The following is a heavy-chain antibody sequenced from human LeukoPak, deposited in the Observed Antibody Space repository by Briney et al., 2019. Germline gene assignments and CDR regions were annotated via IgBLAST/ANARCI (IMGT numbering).Heavy chain of an antibody. Sequence: GASVKVSCKASGYTFTSYGISWVRQAPGQGLEWMGWISAYNGNTNYAQKLQGRVTMTTDTSTSTAYMELRSLRSDDTAVYYCARRGRGDCSSTSCSYNWFDPWGQGTLVTVSS. CDR2: ISAYNGNT. J-gene: IGHJ5*02. D-gene: IGHD2-2*01. CDR3: ARRGRGDCSSTSCSYNWFDP. CDR1: GYTFTSYG. V-gene: IGHV1-18*01.